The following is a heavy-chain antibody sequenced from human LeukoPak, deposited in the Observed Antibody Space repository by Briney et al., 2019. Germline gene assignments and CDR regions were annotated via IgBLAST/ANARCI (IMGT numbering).Heavy chain of an antibody. J-gene: IGHJ3*02. D-gene: IGHD2-15*01. CDR2: IYYSGST. CDR3: AREDGYCSGGSCYSLIAAFDI. V-gene: IGHV4-61*01. Sequence: SETLSLTCTVSGGSLSSGSYYWSWIRQPPGTGLEWIGYIYYSGSTNYNPSLKSRVTISVDTSKNQFSLKLSSVTAADTAVYYCAREDGYCSGGSCYSLIAAFDIWGQGTMVTVSS. CDR1: GGSLSSGSYY.